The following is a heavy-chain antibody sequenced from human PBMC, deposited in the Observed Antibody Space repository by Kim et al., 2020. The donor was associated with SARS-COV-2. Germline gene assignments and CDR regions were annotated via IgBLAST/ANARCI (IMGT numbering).Heavy chain of an antibody. D-gene: IGHD6-13*01. J-gene: IGHJ4*02. CDR3: ARQSSSWYGFDY. Sequence: NSTPTRRSRVTVSVDTSKNQFSLKRSSVTAADTAVYYGARQSSSWYGFDYWGQGTLVTVSS. V-gene: IGHV4-34*13.